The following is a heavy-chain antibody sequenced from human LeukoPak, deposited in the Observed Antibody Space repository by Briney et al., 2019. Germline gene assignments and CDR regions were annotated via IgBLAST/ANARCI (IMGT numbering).Heavy chain of an antibody. Sequence: SETLSLTCSVYGGSISSSSYYWGWIRQPPGKGLEWIGTIYYNENTYYKPSLKSRITIAVDTSKNQFSLKRSSVTAADTAVYYCARQGSGNYLSPVNYWGQGTLVTVSS. CDR2: IYYNENT. CDR1: GGSISSSSYY. V-gene: IGHV4-39*01. CDR3: ARQGSGNYLSPVNY. J-gene: IGHJ4*02. D-gene: IGHD1-26*01.